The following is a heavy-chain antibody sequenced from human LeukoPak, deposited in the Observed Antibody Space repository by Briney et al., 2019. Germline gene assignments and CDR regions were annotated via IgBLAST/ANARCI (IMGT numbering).Heavy chain of an antibody. CDR2: IYYSGST. CDR1: GGSISSSSYY. CDR3: ARVRWVDAFDI. Sequence: SETLSLTCTVSGGSISSSSYYWGWIRQLPGKGLERIGSIYYSGSTYYNPSLKSRVTISVDTSKNQFSLKLSSVTAADTAVYYCARVRWVDAFDIWGQGTMVTVSS. J-gene: IGHJ3*02. D-gene: IGHD4-23*01. V-gene: IGHV4-39*07.